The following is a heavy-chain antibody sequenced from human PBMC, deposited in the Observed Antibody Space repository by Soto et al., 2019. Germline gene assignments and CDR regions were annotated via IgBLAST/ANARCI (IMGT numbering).Heavy chain of an antibody. J-gene: IGHJ3*02. Sequence: GESLKISCKGSGYSFTSYWIGWVRQMPGKGLEWMGIIYPGDSDTRYSPSFQGQVTISADKSISTAYLQGSSLKASDTAMFYCAREADYCGGDCYSRLGTFDIWGQGTMVTVSS. D-gene: IGHD2-21*02. CDR2: IYPGDSDT. CDR1: GYSFTSYW. CDR3: AREADYCGGDCYSRLGTFDI. V-gene: IGHV5-51*01.